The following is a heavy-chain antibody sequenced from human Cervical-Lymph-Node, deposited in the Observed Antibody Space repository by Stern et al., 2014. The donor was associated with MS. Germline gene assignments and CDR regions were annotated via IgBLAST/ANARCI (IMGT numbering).Heavy chain of an antibody. D-gene: IGHD5-18*01. CDR2: RWYDGSNK. CDR1: GFTFRSYG. CDR3: ARNLRGYIYGSFDY. Sequence: QLVQSGGGVVQPGRSLRLSCAASGFTFRSYGMHWVRPAPGKGLEWVAVRWYDGSNKCYADSGKVRFTISRDNSKNTLYLQMNSLRAEDTAVYYCARNLRGYIYGSFDYWGQGTLVTVSS. V-gene: IGHV3-33*01. J-gene: IGHJ4*02.